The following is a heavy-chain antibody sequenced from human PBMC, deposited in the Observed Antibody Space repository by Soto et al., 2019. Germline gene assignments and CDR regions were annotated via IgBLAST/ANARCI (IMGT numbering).Heavy chain of an antibody. CDR1: GYTFTSYA. V-gene: IGHV1-3*01. D-gene: IGHD2-15*01. CDR2: INAGSGNT. Sequence: ASVKVSCKASGYTFTSYAMHWVRQAPGQRLEWMGWINAGSGNTKYSQKFQGRVTITRDTSASTAYMELSSLRSEDTAVYYCARDRDIVVVVAATRRSRPPNNWFDPWGQGTLVTVSS. J-gene: IGHJ5*02. CDR3: ARDRDIVVVVAATRRSRPPNNWFDP.